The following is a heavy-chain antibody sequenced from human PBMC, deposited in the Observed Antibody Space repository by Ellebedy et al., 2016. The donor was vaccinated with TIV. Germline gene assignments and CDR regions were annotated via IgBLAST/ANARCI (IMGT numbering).Heavy chain of an antibody. Sequence: GESLKISCKGSGYSFANYWITWVRQMPGKGLEWMGRIDPSDSYTNYSPSFQGHVTMSVDKSINTAYLQWSSLKASDTATYYCTRLYSINWWVGDYWGQGTLVTVSS. CDR2: IDPSDSYT. CDR1: GYSFANYW. V-gene: IGHV5-10-1*01. CDR3: TRLYSINWWVGDY. J-gene: IGHJ4*02. D-gene: IGHD6-13*01.